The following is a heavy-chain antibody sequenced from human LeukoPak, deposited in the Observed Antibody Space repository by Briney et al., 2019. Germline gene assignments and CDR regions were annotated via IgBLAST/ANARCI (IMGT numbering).Heavy chain of an antibody. CDR2: MSYDGSNK. J-gene: IGHJ4*02. CDR1: GFTFSSYG. Sequence: GRSLRLSCAVSGFTFSSYGMHWVRQAPGKGLEWVAVMSYDGSNKYYADSVKGRFTISRDNAKNSLYLQMNSLRVEDTAVYYCARGGAARPDFWGQGTLVTVSS. CDR3: ARGGAARPDF. V-gene: IGHV3-30*03. D-gene: IGHD6-6*01.